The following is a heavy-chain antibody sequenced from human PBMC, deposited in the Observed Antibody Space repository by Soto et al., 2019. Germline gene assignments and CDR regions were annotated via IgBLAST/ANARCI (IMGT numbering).Heavy chain of an antibody. V-gene: IGHV4-4*02. D-gene: IGHD3-10*01. CDR3: ARDLGLSRHGVGDALDI. Sequence: QVQLQESGPGLVKPSGTLSLTCTVSSGSISGRNWWNWVRQPPGKGLEWIGEGSPSGSTNYTPSLKSRVSISVDKSKNQFSLKVSSVTAADTAVYYCARDLGLSRHGVGDALDIWGQGTMVSVSS. CDR2: GSPSGST. CDR1: SGSISGRNW. J-gene: IGHJ3*02.